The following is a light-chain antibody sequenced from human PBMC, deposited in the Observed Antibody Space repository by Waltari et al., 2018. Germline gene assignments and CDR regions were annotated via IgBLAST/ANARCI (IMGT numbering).Light chain of an antibody. CDR1: NSDVGGYNY. CDR2: EVT. V-gene: IGLV2-14*01. CDR3: SSYTNSSTYV. Sequence: QSALTQPASVSGSPGQSITISCTGTNSDVGGYNYVSWYQQRPGQAPQLLVSEVTNRPSGVSNRFSGSKSDNTASLTISGLLAEDEADYYCSSYTNSSTYVFGTGTKVTVL. J-gene: IGLJ1*01.